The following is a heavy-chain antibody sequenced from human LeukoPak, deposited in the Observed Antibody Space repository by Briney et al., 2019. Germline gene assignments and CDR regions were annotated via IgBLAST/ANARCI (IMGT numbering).Heavy chain of an antibody. CDR3: AKESGYYYDSSGSFDY. CDR2: ISGSGGST. D-gene: IGHD3-22*01. Sequence: PGGSLRLSCEASGVTFSSYAMSWVRQAPGKGLEWVSAISGSGGSTYYADSVKGRFTISRDNSKNTLYLQMNSLRAEDTAVYYCAKESGYYYDSSGSFDYWGQGTLVTVSS. J-gene: IGHJ4*02. CDR1: GVTFSSYA. V-gene: IGHV3-23*01.